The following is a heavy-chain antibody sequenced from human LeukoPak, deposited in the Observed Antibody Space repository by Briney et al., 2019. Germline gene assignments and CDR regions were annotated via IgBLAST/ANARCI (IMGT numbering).Heavy chain of an antibody. Sequence: GGSLRLSCAASGFTFSSYAMHWVRQAPGKGLEWVAVISYDGSNKYYADSVKGRFTISRDNSKNTLYLQMNSLRAEDTAVYYCAGELPYCSSTSCGSFDYWGQGTLVTVSS. J-gene: IGHJ4*02. CDR3: AGELPYCSSTSCGSFDY. CDR2: ISYDGSNK. D-gene: IGHD2-2*01. V-gene: IGHV3-30*04. CDR1: GFTFSSYA.